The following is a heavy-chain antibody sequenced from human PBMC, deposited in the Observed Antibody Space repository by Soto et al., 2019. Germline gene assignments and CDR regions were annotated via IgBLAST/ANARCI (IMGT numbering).Heavy chain of an antibody. CDR3: ARGYYDFWSGYYTGRFDY. Sequence: SETLSLTCTVSGGSISSYYWSWIRQPPGKGLEWIGYIYYSGSTNYNPSLKSRVTISVATSKNQFSLKLSSVTAADTAVYYCARGYYDFWSGYYTGRFDYWGQGTLVTVSS. D-gene: IGHD3-3*01. J-gene: IGHJ4*02. CDR1: GGSISSYY. CDR2: IYYSGST. V-gene: IGHV4-59*01.